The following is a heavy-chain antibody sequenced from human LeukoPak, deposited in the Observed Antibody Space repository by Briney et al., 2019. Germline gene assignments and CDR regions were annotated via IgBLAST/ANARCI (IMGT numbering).Heavy chain of an antibody. CDR3: ARGYYYDSSGYRRYYGMDV. J-gene: IGHJ6*02. V-gene: IGHV4-30-2*01. D-gene: IGHD3-22*01. CDR1: GGSISSGGYS. Sequence: PSETLSPTCAVSGGSISSGGYSWSWIRQPPGKGLEWIGYIYHSGSTYYNPSLKSRVTISVDRSKNQFSLKLSSVTAADTAVYYCARGYYYDSSGYRRYYGMDVWGQGTTVTVSS. CDR2: IYHSGST.